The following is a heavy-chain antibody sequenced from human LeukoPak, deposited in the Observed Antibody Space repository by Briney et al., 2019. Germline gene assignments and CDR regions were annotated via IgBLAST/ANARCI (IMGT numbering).Heavy chain of an antibody. CDR1: GGSISSYY. CDR3: ARDVRAVVIFPSTDYYYMDV. Sequence: SETLSLTCTVSGGSISSYYWSWIRQPAGKGLEWIGRIYTSGSTNYNPSLKSRVTMSVDTSKNQFSLKLSSVTAADTAVYYCARDVRAVVIFPSTDYYYMDVWGKGTTVTVSS. CDR2: IYTSGST. D-gene: IGHD3-22*01. V-gene: IGHV4-4*07. J-gene: IGHJ6*03.